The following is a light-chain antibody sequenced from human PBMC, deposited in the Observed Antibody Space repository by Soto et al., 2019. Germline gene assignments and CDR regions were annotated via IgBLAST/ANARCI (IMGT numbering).Light chain of an antibody. CDR2: EVS. V-gene: IGLV2-14*01. J-gene: IGLJ1*01. CDR1: SSDVGTYNY. Sequence: QSVLTQPASVSGSPGQSITISCTGTSSDVGTYNYVSWYQQHPGKAPKLMIYEVSNRPSGVSNRFSGSKSGNTASLTISGLQAEDEADYYCSSYSSINTRVFGTGTKLTVL. CDR3: SSYSSINTRV.